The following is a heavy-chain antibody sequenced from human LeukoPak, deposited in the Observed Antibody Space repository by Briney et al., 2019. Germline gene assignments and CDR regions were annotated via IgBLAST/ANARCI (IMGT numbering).Heavy chain of an antibody. Sequence: GGSLRLSCAASGFTFSSYAMNWVRQAPGKGLEWVSVISGSGGSTYYADFVKGRFTMSRDNSKNTLYLQMNSLRAEDTAVYYCAKERGNGVRGAFDIWGQGTMVTVSS. CDR2: ISGSGGST. CDR3: AKERGNGVRGAFDI. J-gene: IGHJ3*02. V-gene: IGHV3-23*01. D-gene: IGHD4-17*01. CDR1: GFTFSSYA.